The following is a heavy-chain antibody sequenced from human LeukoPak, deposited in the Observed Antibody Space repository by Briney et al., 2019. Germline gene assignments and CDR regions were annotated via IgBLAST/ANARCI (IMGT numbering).Heavy chain of an antibody. Sequence: PGGALRLSCAASGVNFSSYRMYCVRQAPGKGLVWFSRINSDGSSTTYADSVKGRFTISRDNAKNTLYLQMNSLRDEDTAVYFCARGQAGTSWFDPWGQGTLVTVSS. CDR3: ARGQAGTSWFDP. CDR1: GVNFSSYR. V-gene: IGHV3-74*01. CDR2: INSDGSST. D-gene: IGHD1-14*01. J-gene: IGHJ5*02.